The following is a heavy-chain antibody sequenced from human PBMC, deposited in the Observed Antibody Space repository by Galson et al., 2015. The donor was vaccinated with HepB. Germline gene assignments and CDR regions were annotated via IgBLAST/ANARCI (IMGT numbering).Heavy chain of an antibody. Sequence: QSGAEVKKPGESLKISCKGSGYSFTSYWIGWVRQMPGKGLEWMGIIYPGDSDTRYSPSFQGQVTISADKSISTAYLQWSSLKASDTAMYYCARRFGGVGELCRPWGGDNTNWFDPWGQGTLVTVSS. CDR1: GYSFTSYW. CDR2: IYPGDSDT. J-gene: IGHJ5*02. D-gene: IGHD3-10*01. V-gene: IGHV5-51*01. CDR3: ARRFGGVGELCRPWGGDNTNWFDP.